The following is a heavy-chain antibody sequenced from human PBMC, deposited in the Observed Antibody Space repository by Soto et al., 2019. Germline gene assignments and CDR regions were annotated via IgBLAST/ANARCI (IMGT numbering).Heavy chain of an antibody. CDR1: GFTFSSYA. V-gene: IGHV3-23*01. CDR3: AKRMRVVGGEVSSSQGRSSSWYVLPSNYYYYGMDV. CDR2: ISGSGGST. J-gene: IGHJ6*02. Sequence: GGSLRLSCAASGFTFSSYAMSWVRQAPGKGLEWVSAISGSGGSTYYADSVKGRFTISRDNSKNTLYLQMNSLRAEDTAVYYCAKRMRVVGGEVSSSQGRSSSWYVLPSNYYYYGMDVWGQGTTVTVSS. D-gene: IGHD6-13*01.